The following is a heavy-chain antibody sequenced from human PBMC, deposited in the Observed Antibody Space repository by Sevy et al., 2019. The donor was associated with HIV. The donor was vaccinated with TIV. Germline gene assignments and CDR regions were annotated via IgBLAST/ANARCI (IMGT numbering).Heavy chain of an antibody. Sequence: GGSLRLSCAASGFTFSSYGMHWVRQAPGKGLEWVAFIRCDGSNKCYSDSVKGRFTISRDNSKNTLYLQVNSLRAEDTAVHYCAKDPVQGVIRYYYGMDVWGQGTTVTVSS. CDR3: AKDPVQGVIRYYYGMDV. CDR1: GFTFSSYG. V-gene: IGHV3-30*02. CDR2: IRCDGSNK. J-gene: IGHJ6*02. D-gene: IGHD3-10*01.